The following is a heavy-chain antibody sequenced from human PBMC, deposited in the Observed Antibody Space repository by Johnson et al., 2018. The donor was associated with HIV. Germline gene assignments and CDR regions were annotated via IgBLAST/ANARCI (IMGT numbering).Heavy chain of an antibody. Sequence: VQLVESGGGLVQPGGSLRLSCAASGFTFSSYWMHWVRQAPGKGLVWVANIKQDGSEKYYVDSVKGRFTISRDNAKNSLYLQMNSLRAEDTAVYYCARDRIPYNWNYEGDAFDIWGQGTMVTVSS. CDR3: ARDRIPYNWNYEGDAFDI. J-gene: IGHJ3*02. V-gene: IGHV3-7*01. D-gene: IGHD1-7*01. CDR1: GFTFSSYW. CDR2: IKQDGSEK.